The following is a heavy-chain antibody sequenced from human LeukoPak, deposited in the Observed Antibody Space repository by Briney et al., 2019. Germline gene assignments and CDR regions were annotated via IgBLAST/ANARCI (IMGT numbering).Heavy chain of an antibody. CDR1: GYSFTNYW. CDR3: ARQGTIVAGTLGTTFDY. V-gene: IGHV5-51*01. CDR2: TYPGDSDT. J-gene: IGHJ4*02. D-gene: IGHD5-12*01. Sequence: GESLKISXKASGYSFTNYWIGWVRQMPGKGLEWMGITYPGDSDTKYSPSFQGQVTISADKSINTAYLQWSSLRASDTAMYYCARQGTIVAGTLGTTFDYWGQGTLLTVSS.